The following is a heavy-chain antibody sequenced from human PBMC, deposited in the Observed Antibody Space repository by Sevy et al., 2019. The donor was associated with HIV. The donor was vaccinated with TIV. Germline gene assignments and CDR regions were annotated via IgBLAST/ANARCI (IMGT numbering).Heavy chain of an antibody. V-gene: IGHV3-30*14. D-gene: IGHD3-22*01. CDR2: ISYDGRNNK. J-gene: IGHJ4*02. Sequence: GGSLRLSCAASGFRFSDYSMHWVRQAPGKGLEWVAVISYDGRNNKYNVDSVKGRFTISRDNSKNTLYLQMNSLRAGDTAVYYCARGAYYDSSGYYYYFDYWGQGTLVTVSS. CDR3: ARGAYYDSSGYYYYFDY. CDR1: GFRFSDYS.